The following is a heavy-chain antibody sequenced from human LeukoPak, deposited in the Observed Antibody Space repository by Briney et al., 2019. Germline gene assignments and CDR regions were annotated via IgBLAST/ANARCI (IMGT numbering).Heavy chain of an antibody. Sequence: PGRSLRLSCAASGFTSSTYAMSWVGQAPGKGLEWVSAISGSGGSTYYADSVTGRFTISRDNSKNTLYLQMNSLRAEDTAVYYCANLYHRAYFDYWGQGTLVTVSS. D-gene: IGHD2-2*02. V-gene: IGHV3-23*01. J-gene: IGHJ4*02. CDR2: ISGSGGST. CDR3: ANLYHRAYFDY. CDR1: GFTSSTYA.